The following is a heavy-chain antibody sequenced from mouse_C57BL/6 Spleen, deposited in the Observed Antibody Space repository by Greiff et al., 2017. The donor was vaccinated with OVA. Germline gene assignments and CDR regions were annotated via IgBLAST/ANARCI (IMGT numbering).Heavy chain of an antibody. D-gene: IGHD4-1*01. Sequence: EVQVVESGPGLVKPSQSLSLTCSVPGYSITSGYYWNWIRQFPGNKLEWMGYISYDGSNNYHPSLHNRISITRDTSKNPFFLKLNSVTTEDTATYYCARDGTGTGFAYWGQGTLVTVSA. J-gene: IGHJ3*01. CDR2: ISYDGSN. CDR1: GYSITSGYY. V-gene: IGHV3-6*01. CDR3: ARDGTGTGFAY.